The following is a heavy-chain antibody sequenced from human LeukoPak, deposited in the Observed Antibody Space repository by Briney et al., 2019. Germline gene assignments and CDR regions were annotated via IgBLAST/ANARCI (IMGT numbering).Heavy chain of an antibody. V-gene: IGHV3-30-3*01. CDR2: ISYDGSNK. J-gene: IGHJ4*02. CDR3: ARLPDYYDSSGYHFDY. D-gene: IGHD3-22*01. CDR1: GFTFSSYA. Sequence: AGGSLRLSCAASGFTFSSYAMHWVRQAPGKGLEWVAVISYDGSNKYYADSVKGRFTISRDNSKNTLYLQMNSLRAEDTAVYYCARLPDYYDSSGYHFDYWGQGTLVTVSS.